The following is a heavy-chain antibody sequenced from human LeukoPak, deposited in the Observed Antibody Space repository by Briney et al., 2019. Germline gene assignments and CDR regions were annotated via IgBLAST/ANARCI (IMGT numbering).Heavy chain of an antibody. J-gene: IGHJ4*02. CDR1: GGSISNSF. CDR3: ARAPAGCGGTCAFDY. V-gene: IGHV4-4*07. D-gene: IGHD2-15*01. Sequence: PSETLSLTCTVSGGSISNSFWSWIRQPAGKGLEWLGRIYTSGRTNYNPSLKSRVTMSLDTSKQQISLKLTSVTAADTAVYYCARAPAGCGGTCAFDYWGQGALVTVSS. CDR2: IYTSGRT.